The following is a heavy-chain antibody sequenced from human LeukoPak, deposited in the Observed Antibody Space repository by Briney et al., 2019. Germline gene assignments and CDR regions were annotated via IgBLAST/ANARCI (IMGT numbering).Heavy chain of an antibody. J-gene: IGHJ6*02. CDR3: AKVGYCSSTSCYHWVEYYYGMDV. CDR1: GFTFSDYY. V-gene: IGHV3-11*01. D-gene: IGHD2-2*01. CDR2: ISSSGSTI. Sequence: GGSLRLSCAASGFTFSDYYMSWIRQAPGKGLEWVSYISSSGSTIYYADSVKGRFTISRDNAKNSLYLQMNSLRAEDTAVYYCAKVGYCSSTSCYHWVEYYYGMDVWGQGTTVTVSS.